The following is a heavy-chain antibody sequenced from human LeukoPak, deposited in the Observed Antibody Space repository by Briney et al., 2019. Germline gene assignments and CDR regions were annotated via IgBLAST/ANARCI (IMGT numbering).Heavy chain of an antibody. CDR1: GYTFTSYG. CDR3: ARGQGCSGGSCYPYYYYYYGMDV. J-gene: IGHJ6*04. Sequence: ASVKVSCKASGYTFTSYGISWVRQAPGQGLEWMGWISTYNGNTNYAQKLQGRVTMTTDTSTSTAYMELRSLRSDDTAVYYCARGQGCSGGSCYPYYYYYYGMDVWGKGTTVTVSS. CDR2: ISTYNGNT. D-gene: IGHD2-15*01. V-gene: IGHV1-18*04.